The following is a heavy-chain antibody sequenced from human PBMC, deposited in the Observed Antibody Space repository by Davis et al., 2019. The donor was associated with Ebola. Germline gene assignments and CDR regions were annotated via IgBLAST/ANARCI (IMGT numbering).Heavy chain of an antibody. CDR3: AKDTSNIWFDV. Sequence: GGSLRLSCAASGLVFSRYWMSWVRQAPGKGLEWVSTLGTSADTYYADSVKGRFTISRDNSRNTLYLQMNGLRVEDTAIYYCAKDTSNIWFDVWGQGTMVTVSS. J-gene: IGHJ3*01. CDR2: LGTSADT. D-gene: IGHD1-26*01. CDR1: GLVFSRYW. V-gene: IGHV3-23*01.